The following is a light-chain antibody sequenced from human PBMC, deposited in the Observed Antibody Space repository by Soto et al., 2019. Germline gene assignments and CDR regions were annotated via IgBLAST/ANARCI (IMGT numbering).Light chain of an antibody. Sequence: SALTQPASVSGSPGQSITISCTGTNSDVGGYKYVSWYQQHPGKAPKVMIYEVSNRPSGVSNRFSGSKSGNTASLTISGLQAEDEADYYCSSYTSNSTWVFGGGTKLTVL. V-gene: IGLV2-14*01. CDR3: SSYTSNSTWV. J-gene: IGLJ3*02. CDR2: EVS. CDR1: NSDVGGYKY.